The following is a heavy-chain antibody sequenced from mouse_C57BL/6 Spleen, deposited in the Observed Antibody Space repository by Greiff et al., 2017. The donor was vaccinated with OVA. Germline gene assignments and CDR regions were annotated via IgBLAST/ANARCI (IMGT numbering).Heavy chain of an antibody. D-gene: IGHD3-1*01. CDR2: IYPGDGDT. J-gene: IGHJ1*03. V-gene: IGHV1-82*01. Sequence: VKLQESGPELVKPGASVKISCKASGYAFSSSWMNWVKQRPGKGLEWIGRIYPGDGDTNYNGKFKGKATLTADKSSSTAYMQLSSLTSEDSAVYFCARSGSNWYFDVWGTGTTVTVSS. CDR3: ARSGSNWYFDV. CDR1: GYAFSSSW.